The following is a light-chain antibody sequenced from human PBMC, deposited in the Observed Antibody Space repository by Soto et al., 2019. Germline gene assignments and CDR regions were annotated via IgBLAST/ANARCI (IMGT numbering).Light chain of an antibody. V-gene: IGKV1-12*01. CDR1: QSIINW. CDR3: QQANSFPWT. Sequence: DIQMTQSPSTLSAAVGDRVTITCRASQSIINWLGWYQQKPGKAPKLLIYAASSLQSGVPSRFSGSGSGTDFTLTISSLQPEDFATYYCQQANSFPWTFGQGTKVDIK. J-gene: IGKJ1*01. CDR2: AAS.